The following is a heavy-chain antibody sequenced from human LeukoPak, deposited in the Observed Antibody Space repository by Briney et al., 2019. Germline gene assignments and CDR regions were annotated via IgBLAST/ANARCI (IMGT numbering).Heavy chain of an antibody. V-gene: IGHV4-4*02. J-gene: IGHJ3*02. D-gene: IGHD1-1*01. Sequence: SGTLSLTCGVSGGXISSSNWWSWVRQPPGKGLEWIREIYHSGSTNYNPSLKSRVTISVDKSKNQFSLKLSSVTAADTAVYYCARSYWNDLLAFDIWGQGTMVTVSS. CDR3: ARSYWNDLLAFDI. CDR1: GGXISSSNW. CDR2: IYHSGST.